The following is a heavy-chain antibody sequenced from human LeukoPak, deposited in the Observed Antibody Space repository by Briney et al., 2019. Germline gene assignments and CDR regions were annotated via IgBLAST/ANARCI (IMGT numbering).Heavy chain of an antibody. V-gene: IGHV3-21*01. D-gene: IGHD3-10*01. CDR3: ARGGEVTEDAFDI. Sequence: GGSLRLSCAASGFTFSSYAMSWVRQAPGKGLEWVSSISSSSSYIYYADSVKGRFTISRDNAKNSLYLQMNSLRAEDTAVYYCARGGEVTEDAFDIWGQGTMVTVSS. J-gene: IGHJ3*02. CDR2: ISSSSSYI. CDR1: GFTFSSYA.